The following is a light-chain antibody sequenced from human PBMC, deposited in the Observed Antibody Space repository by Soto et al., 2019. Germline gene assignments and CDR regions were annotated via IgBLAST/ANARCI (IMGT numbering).Light chain of an antibody. V-gene: IGKV1-39*01. J-gene: IGKJ2*01. CDR2: AAS. CDR3: EQSLSSPRT. Sequence: DIKMTQSPSSLSASVGDRVTLSCRASQSVSNYLNWYQQRPGKAPNLLIYAASSLPTGVPSRFSGSGSGTEFTLTISSLQPEDFAAYYCEQSLSSPRTFGQGTKLEIK. CDR1: QSVSNY.